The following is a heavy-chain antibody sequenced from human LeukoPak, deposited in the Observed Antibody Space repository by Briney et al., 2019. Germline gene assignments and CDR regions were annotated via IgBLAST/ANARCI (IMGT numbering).Heavy chain of an antibody. CDR3: ASRKLGNDY. V-gene: IGHV4-59*02. Sequence: SETLSLTCTISSGSVSDYYWSWIRQSPGKGLEWIGYIYHTGSTSYSPSLKSRVTISADTSQNQFSLKLSSVTAADTAVYYCASRKLGNDYWGQGTLVTVSS. D-gene: IGHD7-27*01. J-gene: IGHJ4*02. CDR2: IYHTGST. CDR1: SGSVSDYY.